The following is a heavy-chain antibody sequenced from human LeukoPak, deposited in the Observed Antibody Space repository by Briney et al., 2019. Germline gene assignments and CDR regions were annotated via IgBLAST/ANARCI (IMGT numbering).Heavy chain of an antibody. J-gene: IGHJ4*02. V-gene: IGHV3-21*01. CDR1: GFTFSSYS. CDR2: ISTGSGYI. D-gene: IGHD6-13*01. Sequence: GGSLRLSRTASGFTFSSYSMNWVRQAPGRGPEWVSSISTGSGYIYYADSVKGRFTISRDNANNSVFLQVNSLRAEDTAVYYCARDGAYSSSWYFDYWGQGTLVTVSS. CDR3: ARDGAYSSSWYFDY.